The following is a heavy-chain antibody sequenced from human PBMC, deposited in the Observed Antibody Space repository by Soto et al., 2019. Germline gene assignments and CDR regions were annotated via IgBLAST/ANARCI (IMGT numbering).Heavy chain of an antibody. CDR3: ARDFRGYGSGLGG. V-gene: IGHV3-33*01. Sequence: GGSLRLSCAASGFTFSSYGMHWVRQAPGKGLEWVAVIWYDGSNKYYADSVKGRFTISRDNSKNTLYLQMNSLRAEDTAAYYCARDFRGYGSGLGGWGQGTLVTVSS. J-gene: IGHJ4*02. CDR2: IWYDGSNK. CDR1: GFTFSSYG. D-gene: IGHD3-10*01.